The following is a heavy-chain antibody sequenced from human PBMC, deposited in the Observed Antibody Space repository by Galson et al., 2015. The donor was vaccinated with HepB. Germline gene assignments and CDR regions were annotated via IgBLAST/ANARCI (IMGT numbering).Heavy chain of an antibody. Sequence: SLRLSCAASGFTFSSYAMSWVRQAPGKGLEWVSAISGSGGSTYYADSVKGRFTISRDNSKNTLYLQMNSLRAEDTAVYYCAKGTWYGDYEVHDAFDIWGQGTMVTVSS. CDR1: GFTFSSYA. CDR3: AKGTWYGDYEVHDAFDI. CDR2: ISGSGGST. J-gene: IGHJ3*02. V-gene: IGHV3-23*01. D-gene: IGHD4-17*01.